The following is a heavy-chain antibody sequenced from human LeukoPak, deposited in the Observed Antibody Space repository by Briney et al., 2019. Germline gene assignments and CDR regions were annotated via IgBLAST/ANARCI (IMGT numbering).Heavy chain of an antibody. V-gene: IGHV3-23*01. D-gene: IGHD3-22*01. CDR2: ISGSGGST. J-gene: IGHJ4*02. CDR3: AKTYYYDSSGYWGYYFDY. CDR1: GFTFSSYA. Sequence: GGSLRLSCAASGFTFSSYAMSWVRQAPGKGLEWVSAISGSGGSTYYADSVKGRFTISRDNSKNTLYLQMHSLRAEDTAVYYCAKTYYYDSSGYWGYYFDYWGQGTLVTVSS.